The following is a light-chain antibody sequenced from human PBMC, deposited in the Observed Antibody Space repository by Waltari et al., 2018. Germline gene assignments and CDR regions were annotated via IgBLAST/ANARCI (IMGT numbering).Light chain of an antibody. Sequence: DIVMTQSPDSLAESLGERATINCKSSQTVSYFSNNKDYLAWYQQKPGQPPKLIIYWASTRDSGVPDRFSGSGSATNFTLTINSLQAEDVAVYWCQQYITSPVTFGQGTRLEIK. CDR1: QTVSYFSNNKDY. CDR2: WAS. V-gene: IGKV4-1*01. CDR3: QQYITSPVT. J-gene: IGKJ5*01.